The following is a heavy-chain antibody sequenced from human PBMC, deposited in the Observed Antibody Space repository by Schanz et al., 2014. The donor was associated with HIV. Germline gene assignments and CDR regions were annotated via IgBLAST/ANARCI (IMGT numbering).Heavy chain of an antibody. CDR1: GLTLSSYG. CDR2: INGDRT. J-gene: IGHJ6*02. D-gene: IGHD4-17*01. V-gene: IGHV3-23*01. CDR3: ARRDYGDYYYYYGMDV. Sequence: EVQVLESGGDLVQPGGSLRLSCAASGLTLSSYGMSWVRQAPGKGLQWVSTINGDRTYYTGSVKGRFTISRDNSKNTLYLQMNSLRAEDTAVYYCARRDYGDYYYYYGMDVWGQGTTVTVSS.